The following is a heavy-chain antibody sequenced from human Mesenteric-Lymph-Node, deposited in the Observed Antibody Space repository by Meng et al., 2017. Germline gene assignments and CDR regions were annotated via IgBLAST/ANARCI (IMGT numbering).Heavy chain of an antibody. D-gene: IGHD4-17*01. J-gene: IGHJ2*01. CDR1: GYTFTYYY. CDR2: INPSAGST. V-gene: IGHV1-46*01. Sequence: ASVKVSCKASGYTFTYYYMHWVRQAPGQGLEWMGIINPSAGSTSYAQKFQGRVTMTRDTFTSTVYMELSSLRSEDTAVYYCARGGNRDYVYWYFDLWGRGTLVTVSS. CDR3: ARGGNRDYVYWYFDL.